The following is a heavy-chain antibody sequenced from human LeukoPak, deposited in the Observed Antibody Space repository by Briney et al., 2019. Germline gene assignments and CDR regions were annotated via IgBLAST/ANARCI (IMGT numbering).Heavy chain of an antibody. D-gene: IGHD2-8*01. CDR3: ARDRLGETKTYFDY. J-gene: IGHJ4*02. CDR1: GGTFSSYA. Sequence: GASVKVSCKASGGTFSSYAISWVRQAPGQGLEWMGGIIPIFGTANYAQKFQGRVTITADESTSTAYMELSSLRSEDTAVYYCARDRLGETKTYFDYWGQGTLVTVSS. CDR2: IIPIFGTA. V-gene: IGHV1-69*13.